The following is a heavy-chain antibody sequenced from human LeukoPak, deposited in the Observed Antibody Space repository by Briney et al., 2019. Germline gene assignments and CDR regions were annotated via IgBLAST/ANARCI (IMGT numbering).Heavy chain of an antibody. D-gene: IGHD3-22*01. CDR1: GFTFSSYR. CDR2: ITGSSTSI. V-gene: IGHV3-21*01. Sequence: GGSLRLSCAASGFTFSSYRMNWVRQAPGKGLEWVSSITGSSTSIYYADSVKGRFTISRDNSKNTLYLQMGSLRAEDMAVYYCASMYYYDSSDAFDIWGQGTMVTVSS. J-gene: IGHJ3*02. CDR3: ASMYYYDSSDAFDI.